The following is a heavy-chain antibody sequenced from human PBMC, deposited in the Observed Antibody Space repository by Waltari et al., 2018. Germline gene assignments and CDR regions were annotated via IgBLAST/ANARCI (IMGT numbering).Heavy chain of an antibody. CDR2: INPRGGST. CDR1: GYTFTSYY. CDR3: ARDGTYGSGSYPLDY. Sequence: QVQLVQSGAEVKKPGASVKVSCKASGYTFTSYYMHWVRQAPGQGLEWMGIINPRGGSTSYAQKFQGRVTMTRDTSTSTVYMELSSLRSEDTAVYYCARDGTYGSGSYPLDYWGQGTLVTVSS. D-gene: IGHD3-10*01. V-gene: IGHV1-46*01. J-gene: IGHJ4*02.